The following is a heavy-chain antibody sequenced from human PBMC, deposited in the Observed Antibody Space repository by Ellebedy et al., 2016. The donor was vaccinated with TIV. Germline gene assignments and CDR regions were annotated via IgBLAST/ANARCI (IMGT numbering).Heavy chain of an antibody. V-gene: IGHV1-8*01. J-gene: IGHJ6*02. Sequence: ASVKVSXXASVYTFTSYDINWVRQATGQGLEWMGWMNPNSGNTGYAPKFQGRVTMTRNTSITTAYMELSSLRSEDTAVYYCARFSRRQQMKQGMDVWGQGTTVTVSS. CDR1: VYTFTSYD. D-gene: IGHD6-13*01. CDR3: ARFSRRQQMKQGMDV. CDR2: MNPNSGNT.